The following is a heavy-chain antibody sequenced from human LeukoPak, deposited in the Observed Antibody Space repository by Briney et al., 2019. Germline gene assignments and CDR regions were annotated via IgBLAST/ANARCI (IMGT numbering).Heavy chain of an antibody. J-gene: IGHJ4*02. D-gene: IGHD3-10*01. CDR2: IYSGGDT. V-gene: IGHV3-53*01. CDR3: VRAGHHSGSTDELFLPFDY. CDR1: GVTLRRSY. Sequence: GGSLRLSCATTGVTLRRSYMSWVRQAAGKGLEWVSVIYSGGDTIHADSVKGRFSISRDSSNVYLQMNSLRPEDTAVYYCVRAGHHSGSTDELFLPFDYWGQGTRVTVSS.